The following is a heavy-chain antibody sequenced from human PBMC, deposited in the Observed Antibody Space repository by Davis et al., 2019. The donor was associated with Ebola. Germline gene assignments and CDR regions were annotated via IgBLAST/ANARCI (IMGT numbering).Heavy chain of an antibody. V-gene: IGHV3-21*01. CDR3: VRDPALVVTGGGWFFGL. CDR1: GFTFTSYS. Sequence: GGSLRLSCAASGFTFTSYSMNWVRQAPGKGLEWVSFITSSSSYIYYADSVKGRFTISRDNAKNSLYLQMSSLRAEDTAVYYCVRDPALVVTGGGWFFGLWGRGTLVTVSS. J-gene: IGHJ2*01. D-gene: IGHD2-21*02. CDR2: ITSSSSYI.